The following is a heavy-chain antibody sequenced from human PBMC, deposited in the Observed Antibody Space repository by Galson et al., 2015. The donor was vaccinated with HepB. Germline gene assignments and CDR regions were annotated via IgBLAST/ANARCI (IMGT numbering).Heavy chain of an antibody. J-gene: IGHJ4*02. V-gene: IGHV1-18*01. Sequence: SVKVSCKASGYTFTSYGISWVRQAPGQGLEWMGWISAYNGNTNYAQKLQGRVTMTTDTSTSTAYMELRSLRSDDTAVYYCARGLGGHYDSGPVDYWGQGTLVTVSS. CDR2: ISAYNGNT. CDR3: ARGLGGHYDSGPVDY. D-gene: IGHD3-22*01. CDR1: GYTFTSYG.